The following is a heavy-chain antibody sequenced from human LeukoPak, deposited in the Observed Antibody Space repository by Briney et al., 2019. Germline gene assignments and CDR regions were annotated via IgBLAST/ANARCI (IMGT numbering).Heavy chain of an antibody. CDR2: ISYDGSNK. CDR3: AKQGRKVRGVMNYYYGMDV. D-gene: IGHD3-10*01. J-gene: IGHJ6*02. CDR1: GFTLSSYG. V-gene: IGHV3-30*18. Sequence: GGSLRLSCAASGFTLSSYGMHWVRQAPGKGLEWVAVISYDGSNKYYADSVKGRFAISRDNSKNTLYLQMNSLRAEDTAVYYCAKQGRKVRGVMNYYYGMDVWGQGTTVTVSS.